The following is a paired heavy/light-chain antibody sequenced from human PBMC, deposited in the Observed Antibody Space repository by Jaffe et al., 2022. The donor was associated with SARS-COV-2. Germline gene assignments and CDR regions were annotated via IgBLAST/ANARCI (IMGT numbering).Light chain of an antibody. V-gene: IGKV3-15*01. CDR1: QSVSSN. J-gene: IGKJ4*01. Sequence: ETVMTQSPVTLSVSPGDGATLSCRASQSVSSNLAWYQQKPGQAPRLLVYGASTRATGIPARFSGSGSGTEFTLTISSLQSEDFAVYYCQQYNNWPPLTFGGGTKVEIK. CDR3: QQYNNWPPLT. CDR2: GAS.
Heavy chain of an antibody. CDR1: GFTFSSYS. J-gene: IGHJ4*02. CDR3: AKKKMGNNPFDD. V-gene: IGHV3-23*01. Sequence: EVRLLESGGGLVQPGGSLRLSCAGSGFTFSSYSMTWVRQAPGKGLEWVSIIGTDGGTFYADSVKGRFTISRDNSKNTVSLQMSSLRAEDTALYYCAKKKMGNNPFDDWGLGTLVTVSS. D-gene: IGHD1-26*01. CDR2: IIGTDGGT.